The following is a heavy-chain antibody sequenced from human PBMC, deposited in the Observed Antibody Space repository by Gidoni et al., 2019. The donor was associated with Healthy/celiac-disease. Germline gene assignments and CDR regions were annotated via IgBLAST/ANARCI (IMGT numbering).Heavy chain of an antibody. D-gene: IGHD3-3*01. J-gene: IGHJ4*02. CDR2: IIPIFGTA. V-gene: IGHV1-69*06. CDR3: ARGSQDDFWSGYFDY. Sequence: QVQLVQSGAEVKQPGSSVKVYCKASGGTFSSYAISWVRQAPGQGLEWMVGIIPIFGTANYAQKFQGRVTITADKSTSTAYMELSSLRPEDTAVYYCARGSQDDFWSGYFDYWGQGTLVTVSS. CDR1: GGTFSSYA.